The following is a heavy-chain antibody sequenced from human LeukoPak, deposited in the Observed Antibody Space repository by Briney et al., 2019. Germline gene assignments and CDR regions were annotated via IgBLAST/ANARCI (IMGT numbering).Heavy chain of an antibody. CDR3: ARGFSGVEDY. CDR1: GGSISSGAYY. CDR2: INHSGST. Sequence: SQTLSLTCTVSGGSISSGAYYWSWIRQPPGTGLEWIGEINHSGSTNYNPSLKSRVTISVDTSKNQFSLKLSSVTAADTAVYYCARGFSGVEDYWGQGTLVTVSS. J-gene: IGHJ4*02. D-gene: IGHD3-10*01. V-gene: IGHV4-30-2*01.